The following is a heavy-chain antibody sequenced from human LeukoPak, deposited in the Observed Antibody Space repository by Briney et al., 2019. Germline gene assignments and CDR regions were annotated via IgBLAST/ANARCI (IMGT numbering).Heavy chain of an antibody. D-gene: IGHD3-22*01. V-gene: IGHV1-8*03. CDR1: GYTFTSYD. CDR3: ARRSRQNYYDSSGYFDY. J-gene: IGHJ4*02. CDR2: LNPNSGNT. Sequence: GASVKVSRKASGYTFTSYDINWVRQATGQGLEWMGWLNPNSGNTGYAQKFQGRVTITRNTSISTAYMELSSLRSEDTAVYYCARRSRQNYYDSSGYFDYWGQGTLVTVSS.